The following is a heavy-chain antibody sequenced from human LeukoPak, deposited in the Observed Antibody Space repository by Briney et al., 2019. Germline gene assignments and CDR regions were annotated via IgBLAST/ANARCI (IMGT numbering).Heavy chain of an antibody. D-gene: IGHD2-2*02. CDR2: ISSSSSYI. CDR3: AGYCSSTSCYKGY. CDR1: GFTFSSYS. V-gene: IGHV3-21*01. Sequence: GGSLRLSCAASGFTFSSYSMNWVRQAPGKGLEWVSSISSSSSYIYYADSVKGRFTISRDNAKNSLYLQMNSLRAEDTAVYYCAGYCSSTSCYKGYWGQGTLVTVSS. J-gene: IGHJ4*02.